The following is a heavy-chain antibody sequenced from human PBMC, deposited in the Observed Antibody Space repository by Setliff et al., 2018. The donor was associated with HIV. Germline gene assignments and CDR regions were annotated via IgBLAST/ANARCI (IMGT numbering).Heavy chain of an antibody. CDR1: GYTFTSYG. Sequence: GASVKVSCKAFGYTFTSYGINWVRQAPGQGLERMGWISTHSVYSVNKNYAQKFQGRVTLTTDTSTSTAYMELRSLRSDDTAVYYCARDLFTSGSDRSRQAGYYYYYYMDVWGKGTTVTVSS. CDR2: ISTHSVYSVNK. D-gene: IGHD3-10*01. CDR3: ARDLFTSGSDRSRQAGYYYYYYMDV. V-gene: IGHV1-18*01. J-gene: IGHJ6*03.